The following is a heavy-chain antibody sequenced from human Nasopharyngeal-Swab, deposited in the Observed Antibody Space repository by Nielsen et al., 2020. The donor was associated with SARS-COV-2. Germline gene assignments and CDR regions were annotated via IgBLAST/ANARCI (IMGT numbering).Heavy chain of an antibody. V-gene: IGHV3-49*01. J-gene: IGHJ3*02. Sequence: GGSLRLSCTTSGFTFGDYAMSWFRQAQGKGQEWVGFIRSKTYGGAPEYAASVKGRFTISRDGAESIAYLQMNSLETEDTGVYYCARSVGSYYGQGAFDIWGQGTMVTVSS. CDR3: ARSVGSYYGQGAFDI. CDR1: GFTFGDYA. CDR2: IRSKTYGGAP. D-gene: IGHD1-26*01.